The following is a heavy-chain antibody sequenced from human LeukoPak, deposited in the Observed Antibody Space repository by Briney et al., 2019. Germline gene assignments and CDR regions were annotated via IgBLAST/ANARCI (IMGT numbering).Heavy chain of an antibody. Sequence: GGSLRLSCAASGFTFSSYAMSWVRQAPGQGLEWVSAISAGGDSPYYADSVEDRFSISRDNSKNTLYLQMNSLRAGDTAVYYCAKRRYCSSISCHDFDYWGQGTLVTVSS. CDR3: AKRRYCSSISCHDFDY. CDR1: GFTFSSYA. J-gene: IGHJ4*02. V-gene: IGHV3-23*01. CDR2: ISAGGDSP. D-gene: IGHD2-2*01.